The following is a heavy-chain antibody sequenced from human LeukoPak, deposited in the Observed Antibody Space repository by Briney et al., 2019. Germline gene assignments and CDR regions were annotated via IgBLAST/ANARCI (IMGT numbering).Heavy chain of an antibody. D-gene: IGHD1-7*01. J-gene: IGHJ3*01. CDR1: GYSFANYW. Sequence: GESLKISCRASGYSFANYWIAWVRQMPGKGLECMGVIHPADSDTRYSPSFQGRVTISADRSATTAYLQWSSLRASDTAIYYCAGQILGGNWIYDPFDPWGQGTMVTVSS. CDR2: IHPADSDT. V-gene: IGHV5-51*01. CDR3: AGQILGGNWIYDPFDP.